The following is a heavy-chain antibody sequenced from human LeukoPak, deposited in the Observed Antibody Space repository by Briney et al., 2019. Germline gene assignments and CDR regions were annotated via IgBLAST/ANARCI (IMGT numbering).Heavy chain of an antibody. Sequence: GSLRLSCAASGFTFSSYSMNWVRQAPGKGLEWVSSISSSSSYIYYADSVKGRFTISRDNAKNSLYLQMNSLRAEDTAVYYCAREHYDFWSGCYGPDRYYFDYWGQGTLVTVSS. J-gene: IGHJ4*02. CDR2: ISSSSSYI. D-gene: IGHD3-3*01. V-gene: IGHV3-21*01. CDR3: AREHYDFWSGCYGPDRYYFDY. CDR1: GFTFSSYS.